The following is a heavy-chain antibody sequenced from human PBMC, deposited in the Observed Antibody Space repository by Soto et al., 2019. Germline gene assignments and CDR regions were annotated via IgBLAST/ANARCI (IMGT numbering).Heavy chain of an antibody. J-gene: IGHJ4*02. CDR3: AMPPVIDIVVHPDD. D-gene: IGHD2-15*01. CDR1: GFTFSTYA. V-gene: IGHV3-30*04. CDR2: ISYDGSNK. Sequence: GGSLILSCAASGFTFSTYAMHWVRQAPGKGLEWVAVISYDGSNKHYADSVKGRFTISRDNSKNTLYLQMNSLRAEDTAVYYCAMPPVIDIVVHPDDWGQGTLVSV.